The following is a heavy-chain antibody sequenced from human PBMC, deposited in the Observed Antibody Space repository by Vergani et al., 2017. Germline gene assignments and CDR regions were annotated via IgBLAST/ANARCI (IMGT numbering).Heavy chain of an antibody. CDR2: ISSSSSYI. CDR1: GFPFSSYA. D-gene: IGHD4-17*01. J-gene: IGHJ4*02. CDR3: ARGGLTVTTLLVD. V-gene: IGHV3-21*01. Sequence: HLLESGGGLVQPGGSLRLSCAASGFPFSSYALTWVRQAPGKGLEWVSTISSSSSYIYYADSVKGRFTISRDNAKNSLYLQMNSLRAEDTAVYYCARGGLTVTTLLVDWGQGTLVTVSS.